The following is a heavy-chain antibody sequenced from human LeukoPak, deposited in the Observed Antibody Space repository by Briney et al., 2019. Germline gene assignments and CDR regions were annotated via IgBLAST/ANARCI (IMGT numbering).Heavy chain of an antibody. D-gene: IGHD3-3*01. CDR1: GFTFSSYS. J-gene: IGHJ4*02. Sequence: GGSLRLSCAASGFTFSSYSMNWVRQAPGKGLEWVSYISSSSSTIYYADSVKGRFTISRDNAKNSLYLQMNSLRAEDTAVYYCAYLGGDFWSGTIGDYWGQGTLVTVSS. CDR3: AYLGGDFWSGTIGDY. V-gene: IGHV3-48*01. CDR2: ISSSSSTI.